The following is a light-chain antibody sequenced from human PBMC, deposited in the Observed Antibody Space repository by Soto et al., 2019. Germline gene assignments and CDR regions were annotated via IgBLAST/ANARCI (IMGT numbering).Light chain of an antibody. CDR3: QHYNSYSEA. J-gene: IGKJ1*01. CDR2: KAS. V-gene: IGKV1-5*03. Sequence: DVQMTQSHSSLFAAVGDRVTITCRASQTISSWLAWYQQKPGKAPKLLIYKASTLKSGVPSRFSGSGSGTEFTLTISSLQPDDFATYYCQHYNSYSEAFGQGTKVDI. CDR1: QTISSW.